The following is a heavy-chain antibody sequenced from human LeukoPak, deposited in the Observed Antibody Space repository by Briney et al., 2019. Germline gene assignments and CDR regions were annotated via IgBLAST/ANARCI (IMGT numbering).Heavy chain of an antibody. CDR3: ARHERDVSLDHALDI. CDR2: IYYSGST. D-gene: IGHD5-24*01. CDR1: GGSISSYY. V-gene: IGHV4-59*08. J-gene: IGHJ3*02. Sequence: SETLSLTCTVSGGSISSYYWSWIRQPPGKGLEWIGYIYYSGSTSYNPSLKRRVTILVDTSKNQFSLKLSSVTAADTAVYYCARHERDVSLDHALDIWGQGTMVTVSS.